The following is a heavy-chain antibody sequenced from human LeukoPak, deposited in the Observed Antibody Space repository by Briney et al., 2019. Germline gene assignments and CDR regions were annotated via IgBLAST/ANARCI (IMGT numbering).Heavy chain of an antibody. J-gene: IGHJ4*02. CDR1: GYTFTSYY. CDR2: INPSGGST. CDR3: ARDPWGGGY. Sequence: GPVKVSCKASGYTFTSYYMHWVRQAPGQGLEWMGIINPSGGSTSYAQKFQGRVTMTRDMSTSTVYMELSSLRSEDTAVYYCARDPWGGGYWGQGTLVTVSS. D-gene: IGHD3-16*01. V-gene: IGHV1-46*01.